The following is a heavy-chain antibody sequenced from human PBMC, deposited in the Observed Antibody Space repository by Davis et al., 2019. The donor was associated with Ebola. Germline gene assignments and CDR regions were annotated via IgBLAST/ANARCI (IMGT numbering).Heavy chain of an antibody. D-gene: IGHD2-15*01. V-gene: IGHV3-53*01. CDR1: GFTVTSNY. J-gene: IGHJ4*02. CDR2: ICGGSGST. Sequence: GGSLRLSCAASGFTVTSNYMSWVRRAPGKGLEWVSAICGGSGSTYYAASVKGRFTISRDNSKNTLYLQMNSLRADDTAVYYCARSRLASCYSGGDYWGQGTLVAVSS. CDR3: ARSRLASCYSGGDY.